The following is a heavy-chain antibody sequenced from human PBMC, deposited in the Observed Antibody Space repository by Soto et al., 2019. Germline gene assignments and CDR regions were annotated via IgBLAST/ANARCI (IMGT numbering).Heavy chain of an antibody. Sequence: GGSLRLSCAASGFTFSSYWMHWVRQAPGKGLVWVSRINSDGSSTTYADSVKGRFTVSRDNAKNTLYLQMNSLRAEDTAVYYCAKDLSWGQCDYWGQGALVTVSS. CDR2: INSDGSST. V-gene: IGHV3-74*01. D-gene: IGHD3-16*01. J-gene: IGHJ4*02. CDR3: AKDLSWGQCDY. CDR1: GFTFSSYW.